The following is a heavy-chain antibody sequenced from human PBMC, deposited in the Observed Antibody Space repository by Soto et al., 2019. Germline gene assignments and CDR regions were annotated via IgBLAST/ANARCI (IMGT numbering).Heavy chain of an antibody. CDR1: GYTFTTYA. CDR2: ISGGNGNT. J-gene: IGHJ6*02. V-gene: IGHV1-3*01. Sequence: ASVKVSCKASGYTFTTYAMHWVRQAPGQRLEWMGWISGGNGNTKYAQKFQGTVTITSDTSATTAYMELSSLRSEDTAVYYCARDPVDCISTSCYGPWYYGMDVWGQGTTVTVSS. D-gene: IGHD2-2*01. CDR3: ARDPVDCISTSCYGPWYYGMDV.